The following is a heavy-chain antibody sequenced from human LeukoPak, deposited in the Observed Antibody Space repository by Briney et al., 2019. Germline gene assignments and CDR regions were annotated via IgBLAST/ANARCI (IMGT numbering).Heavy chain of an antibody. Sequence: ASVKVSCKASGYTFTSYGISWVRQAPGQGLEWMGWISAYNGNTNYAQKLQGRVTMTTDTSTSTAYMELRSLRSDDTAVYYCARRGVDTAMVTGGDIAFDIWGQGTMVTVSS. D-gene: IGHD5-18*01. J-gene: IGHJ3*02. CDR1: GYTFTSYG. CDR2: ISAYNGNT. CDR3: ARRGVDTAMVTGGDIAFDI. V-gene: IGHV1-18*01.